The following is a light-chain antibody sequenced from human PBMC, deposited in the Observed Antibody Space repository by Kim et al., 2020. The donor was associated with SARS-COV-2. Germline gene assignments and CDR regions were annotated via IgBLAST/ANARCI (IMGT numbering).Light chain of an antibody. J-gene: IGLJ1*01. CDR3: QVWDSSSDHPGV. V-gene: IGLV3-21*04. CDR1: NIGSKS. CDR2: YDS. Sequence: SYELTQPPSVSVAPGKTARITCGGNNIGSKSVHWYQQKPGQAPVLVIYYDSDRPSGIPERFSGSNSGNTATLTISRVEAGDEADYYCQVWDSSSDHPGVFGTWNKVTV.